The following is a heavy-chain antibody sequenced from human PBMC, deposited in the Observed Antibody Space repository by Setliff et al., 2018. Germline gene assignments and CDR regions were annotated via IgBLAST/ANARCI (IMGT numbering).Heavy chain of an antibody. V-gene: IGHV1-2*07. Sequence: ASVKVSCKASGHTLTGYYMHWVRQAPGQGLEWMGYINTNNGATYYAHKVQGRLTMTTDTSTSTAYMELRSLRSDDTAVYYCARDADYYDYAMDAWGQGTTVTVSS. CDR1: GHTLTGYY. CDR3: ARDADYYDYAMDA. J-gene: IGHJ6*02. CDR2: INTNNGAT.